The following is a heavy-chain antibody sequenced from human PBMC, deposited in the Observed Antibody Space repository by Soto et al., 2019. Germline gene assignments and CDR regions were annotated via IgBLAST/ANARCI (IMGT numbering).Heavy chain of an antibody. CDR2: MYYSGST. V-gene: IGHV4-59*01. CDR1: SGSFSTYY. CDR3: ASGYPPTGLDV. Sequence: QVRLQQSGPGLVKPSETLSLTCTVSSGSFSTYYWTWVRQPPGKGLEWIAHMYYSGSTNYNPSLQSRVTISEDTPKHQFSLRLSSVTAADTAVYYCASGYPPTGLDVWGQGTTVTVSS. D-gene: IGHD2-2*03. J-gene: IGHJ6*01.